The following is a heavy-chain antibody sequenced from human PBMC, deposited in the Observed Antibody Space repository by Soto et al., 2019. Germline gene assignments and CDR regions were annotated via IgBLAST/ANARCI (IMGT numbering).Heavy chain of an antibody. CDR1: GFTFSSYS. J-gene: IGHJ4*02. CDR3: ARDRIRPDY. CDR2: ISSRSSTI. D-gene: IGHD2-15*01. V-gene: IGHV3-48*01. Sequence: GGSLRLSCAASGFTFSSYSMNWVRQAPGKGLEWVSYISSRSSTIYYADSVKGRFTISRDNAKKSLYLQMNSLRAEDTAVYYCARDRIRPDYWGQGTLVTVSS.